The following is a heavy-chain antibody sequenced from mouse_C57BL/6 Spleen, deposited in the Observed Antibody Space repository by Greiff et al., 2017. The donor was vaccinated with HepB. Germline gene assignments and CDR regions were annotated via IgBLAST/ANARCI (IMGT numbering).Heavy chain of an antibody. CDR2: IDPANGNT. V-gene: IGHV14-3*01. Sequence: VQLKESVAELVRPGASVKLSCTASGFNIKNTYMHWVKQRPEQGLEWIGRIDPANGNTKYAPKFQGKATITADTSSNTAYLQLSSLTSEDTAIDWCARGYCGRDLLAYRGRGTLVTVPA. CDR1: GFNIKNTY. D-gene: IGHD1-1*01. CDR3: ARGYCGRDLLAY. J-gene: IGHJ3*01.